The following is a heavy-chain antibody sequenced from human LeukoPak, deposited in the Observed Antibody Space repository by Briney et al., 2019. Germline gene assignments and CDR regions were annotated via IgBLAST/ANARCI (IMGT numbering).Heavy chain of an antibody. Sequence: VASVKVSCKASGYTFTSYGISWVRQAPGQGLEWIGWISAYNGNTNYAQKLQGRVTMTTDTSTSTAYMELRSLRSDDTAVYYCAREGSSSWYTRDYNWFDPWGQGTLATVSS. D-gene: IGHD6-13*01. CDR1: GYTFTSYG. V-gene: IGHV1-18*01. CDR3: AREGSSSWYTRDYNWFDP. CDR2: ISAYNGNT. J-gene: IGHJ5*02.